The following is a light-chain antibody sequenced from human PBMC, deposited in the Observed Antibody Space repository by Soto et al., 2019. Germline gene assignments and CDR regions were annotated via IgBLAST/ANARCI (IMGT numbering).Light chain of an antibody. Sequence: VMIPSTASLAVSLGERATIICRSSQSILYSSINKNSLAWYQQKPGQPPRLLIYCASTRKFGVPDRFSGSGSGTDFTLTISSLQSEDVAVYFCQQYYSTPQTFGQGTKGDIK. CDR3: QQYYSTPQT. CDR2: CAS. J-gene: IGKJ1*01. V-gene: IGKV4-1*01. CDR1: QSILYSSINKNS.